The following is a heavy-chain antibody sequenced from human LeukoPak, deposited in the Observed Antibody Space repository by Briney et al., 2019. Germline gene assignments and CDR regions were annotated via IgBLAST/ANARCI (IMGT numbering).Heavy chain of an antibody. V-gene: IGHV3-48*04. D-gene: IGHD7-27*01. CDR1: GFTFSSYS. J-gene: IGHJ6*03. CDR2: ISSSSSTI. Sequence: GGSLRLSCAASGFTFSSYSMNWVRQAPGKGLEWVSYISSSSSTIYYADSVKGRFTISRDNAKNSLYLQMNSLRAEDTAVYYCARGRSTELGSYMDVWGKGTTVTVSS. CDR3: ARGRSTELGSYMDV.